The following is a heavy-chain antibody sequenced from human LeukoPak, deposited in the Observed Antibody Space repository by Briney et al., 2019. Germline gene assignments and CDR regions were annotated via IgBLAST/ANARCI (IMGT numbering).Heavy chain of an antibody. V-gene: IGHV3-66*04. J-gene: IGHJ4*02. CDR3: ARRTRGGDCSGFDY. CDR2: TYSGGST. D-gene: IGHD2-21*02. Sequence: GGSLRLSCAASGFTVSSNYMSWVRQAPGKGLEWVSVTYSGGSTYYADSVKGRFTISRGNSKNTLYLQMNSLRAEDTAVYYCARRTRGGDCSGFDYWGQGTLVTVSS. CDR1: GFTVSSNY.